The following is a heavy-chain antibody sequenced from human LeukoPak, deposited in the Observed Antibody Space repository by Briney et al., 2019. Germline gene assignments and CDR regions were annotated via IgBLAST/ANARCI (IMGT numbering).Heavy chain of an antibody. CDR2: INPSGGST. V-gene: IGHV1-46*01. CDR1: GYIFTSYF. D-gene: IGHD3-22*01. CDR3: SGRGSSGYKPEYYYYYYMDV. Sequence: GASVKVSCKASGYIFTSYFMHWVRQAPGQGLEWMGLINPSGGSTRYAQKFQGRVTMTRDNSKNTLYLQMNSLRAEDTAVYYCSGRGSSGYKPEYYYYYYMDVWGKGTTVTISS. J-gene: IGHJ6*03.